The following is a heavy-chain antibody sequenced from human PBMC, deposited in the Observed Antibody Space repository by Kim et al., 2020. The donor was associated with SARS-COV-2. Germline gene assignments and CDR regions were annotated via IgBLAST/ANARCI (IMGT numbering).Heavy chain of an antibody. J-gene: IGHJ4*02. Sequence: GWSLRLSCAASGFTFSSYWMSWVRQAPGKGLEWVANIKQDGSEKYYVDSVKGRFTISRDNAKNSLYLQMNSLRAEDTAVYYCAANYYGSGSSFDYWGQGTLVTVSS. CDR2: IKQDGSEK. CDR3: AANYYGSGSSFDY. D-gene: IGHD3-10*01. CDR1: GFTFSSYW. V-gene: IGHV3-7*01.